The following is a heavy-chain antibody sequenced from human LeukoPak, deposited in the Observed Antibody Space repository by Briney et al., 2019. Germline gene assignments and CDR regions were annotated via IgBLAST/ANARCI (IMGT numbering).Heavy chain of an antibody. CDR2: IYYSGST. CDR3: ARDGGAPHPTSYYYGMDV. Sequence: SETLSLTCTVSGGSISSYYWSWIRQPPGKGLEWIGYIYYSGSTNYNPSLKSRVIISVDTSKNQFSLKLSSVTAADTAVYYCARDGGAPHPTSYYYGMDVWGQGTTVTVSS. CDR1: GGSISSYY. D-gene: IGHD3-16*01. V-gene: IGHV4-59*01. J-gene: IGHJ6*02.